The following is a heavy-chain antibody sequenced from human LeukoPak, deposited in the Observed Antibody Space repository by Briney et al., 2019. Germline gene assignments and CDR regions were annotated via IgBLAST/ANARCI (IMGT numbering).Heavy chain of an antibody. Sequence: SETLSLTCTVSGGSISSSSYYWGWIRQPPGKGLEWIGSIYYSGSTYYNPSLKSRVTISVDTSKNQFSLKLSSVTAADTAVYYCARHDRAGSGSSLDAFDIWGQGTMVTVSS. D-gene: IGHD3-10*01. V-gene: IGHV4-39*01. CDR1: GGSISSSSYY. CDR2: IYYSGST. CDR3: ARHDRAGSGSSLDAFDI. J-gene: IGHJ3*02.